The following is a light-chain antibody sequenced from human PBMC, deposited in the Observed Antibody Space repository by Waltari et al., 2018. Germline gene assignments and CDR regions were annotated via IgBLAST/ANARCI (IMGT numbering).Light chain of an antibody. Sequence: EIVLTQSPGTLSLSTGETATLSCRASQAVGKAFAWYQQNPVQAPRLLIYDTSRRAPGIPDIFSCRVFGTDFSRTSSRVEPEDCAVDYCQKYDRFPATFGQGTKVEIK. V-gene: IGKV3-20*01. CDR1: QAVGKAF. CDR2: DTS. J-gene: IGKJ1*01. CDR3: QKYDRFPAT.